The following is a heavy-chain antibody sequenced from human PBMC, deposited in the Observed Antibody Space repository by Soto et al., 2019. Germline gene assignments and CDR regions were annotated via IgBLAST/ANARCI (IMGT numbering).Heavy chain of an antibody. Sequence: QVQLVQSGAEVKKPAASVKLSCKAFGYTFTSSDINWVRKTTGQGLEWMGWMNPKTGNAGYAQKLQGRVKMTMDTTVSTDYMELTGLTSDDTAVYFCAREVIGPTDRFDPWGQGTLVTVSS. CDR3: AREVIGPTDRFDP. J-gene: IGHJ5*02. V-gene: IGHV1-8*01. CDR1: GYTFTSSD. CDR2: MNPKTGNA.